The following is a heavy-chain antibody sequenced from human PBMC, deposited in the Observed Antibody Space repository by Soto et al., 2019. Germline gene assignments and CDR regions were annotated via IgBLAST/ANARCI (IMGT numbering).Heavy chain of an antibody. CDR2: ISDDGDKR. CDR1: GFTFSNYV. V-gene: IGHV3-30*18. CDR3: AKARVRIVGANSLDY. Sequence: GGPLRLSCVGSGFTFSNYVMHWVRQPPGKGLEWVALISDDGDKRYYAYSVMGRLIISRDNSNDTLYLQMNSLGPDDTAVYFCAKARVRIVGANSLDYLGQGTPVTVSS. J-gene: IGHJ4*02. D-gene: IGHD1-26*01.